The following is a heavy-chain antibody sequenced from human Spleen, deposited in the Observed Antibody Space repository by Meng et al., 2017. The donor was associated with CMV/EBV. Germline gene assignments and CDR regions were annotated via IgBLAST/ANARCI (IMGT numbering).Heavy chain of an antibody. CDR1: GSISRSSYF. D-gene: IGHD3-22*01. Sequence: GSISRSSYFGGWIRQPPGKGLEWIGSIYYSGSTYYNPSLKSRVTVSVDTSKNQFSLKLTSVTAADTAVYYCARHEGYHDSRGQLIDYWGQGTLVTVSS. CDR2: IYYSGST. V-gene: IGHV4-39*01. CDR3: ARHEGYHDSRGQLIDY. J-gene: IGHJ4*02.